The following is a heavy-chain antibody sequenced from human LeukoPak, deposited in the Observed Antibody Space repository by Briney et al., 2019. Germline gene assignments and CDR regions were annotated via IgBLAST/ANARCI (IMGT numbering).Heavy chain of an antibody. CDR3: ARQMTTRNWFDP. D-gene: IGHD4-17*01. CDR2: IYYSGST. CDR1: GGSISSGGYY. J-gene: IGHJ5*02. V-gene: IGHV4-31*03. Sequence: PSQTLSLTCTVSGGSISSGGYYWSWIRQHPGKGLEWIGYIYYSGSTYYNPSLKSRVTISVGTSKNQFSLKLSSVTAADTAVYYCARQMTTRNWFDPWGQGTLVTVSS.